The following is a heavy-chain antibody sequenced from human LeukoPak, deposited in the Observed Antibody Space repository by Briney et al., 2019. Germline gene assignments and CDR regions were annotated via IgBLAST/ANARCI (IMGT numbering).Heavy chain of an antibody. J-gene: IGHJ4*02. V-gene: IGHV3-23*01. CDR1: GFTFRSYA. CDR3: AKDKSGYYDSSGYFHY. Sequence: GGSLRLSCAASGFTFRSYAMSWVRQAPGKGLEWVSAISGSGGSTYYADSVKGRFTISRDNSKNTLYLQMNSLRAEDTAVYYCAKDKSGYYDSSGYFHYWGQGTLVTVSS. D-gene: IGHD3-22*01. CDR2: ISGSGGST.